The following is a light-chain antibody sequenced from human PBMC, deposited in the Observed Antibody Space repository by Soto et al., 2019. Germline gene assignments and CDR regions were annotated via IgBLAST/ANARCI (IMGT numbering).Light chain of an antibody. CDR1: SSDVGSYNY. V-gene: IGLV2-14*01. CDR2: EVS. J-gene: IGLJ1*01. Sequence: QSALTQPASVSGSPGQSITISCTGTSSDVGSYNYVSWYQQHPGKAPKLMIYEVSNRPSGVSNRFSGSNSGNTASLTISGLQAEDEADYYCNSYVGRRYFFGSGTKVTVL. CDR3: NSYVGRRYF.